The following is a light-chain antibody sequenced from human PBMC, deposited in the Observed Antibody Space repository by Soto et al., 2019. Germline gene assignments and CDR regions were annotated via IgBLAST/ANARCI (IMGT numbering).Light chain of an antibody. CDR3: QQSFTTPS. V-gene: IGKV1-39*01. J-gene: IGKJ5*01. CDR1: QTVSSY. CDR2: ATS. Sequence: TRGPLSLSSSFSSRFDMSCRASQTVSSYLNWYQQKPGTVPKLLIYATSNLQSGVPSRFSGRGFGTDFTLTISSLQPEDFATYYCQQSFTTPSFGQGTRLEIK.